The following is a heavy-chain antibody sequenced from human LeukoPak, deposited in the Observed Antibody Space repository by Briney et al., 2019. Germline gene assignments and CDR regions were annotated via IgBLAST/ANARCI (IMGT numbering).Heavy chain of an antibody. CDR3: ASRRPYYFDL. Sequence: GGSLRLSCAASGFTFSSYWMSWVRQAPGKGLEWVANIKQDGSEKYYVDSVKGRFTISRDNSKNTLYLQMNSLKAEDTAIYYCASRRPYYFDLWGQGTLVSVSS. CDR1: GFTFSSYW. J-gene: IGHJ4*02. V-gene: IGHV3-7*03. D-gene: IGHD6-6*01. CDR2: IKQDGSEK.